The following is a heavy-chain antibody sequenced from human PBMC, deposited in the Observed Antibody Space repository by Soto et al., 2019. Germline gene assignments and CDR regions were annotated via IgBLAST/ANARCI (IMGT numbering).Heavy chain of an antibody. D-gene: IGHD3-10*01. J-gene: IGHJ6*02. V-gene: IGHV1-69*13. CDR2: IIPIFGTA. Sequence: SVKVSCKASGGTFSSYAISWVRQAPGQGLEWMGGIIPIFGTANYAQKFQGRVTITADESASTAYMELSSLRSEDTAVYYCARDGRYGSGPSYYGMDVWGQGTTVAVSS. CDR3: ARDGRYGSGPSYYGMDV. CDR1: GGTFSSYA.